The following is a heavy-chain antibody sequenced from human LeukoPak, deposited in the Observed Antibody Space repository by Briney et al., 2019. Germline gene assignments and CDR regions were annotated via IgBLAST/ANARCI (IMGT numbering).Heavy chain of an antibody. CDR3: ARGGFDWLLFNYYYYMDV. D-gene: IGHD3-9*01. V-gene: IGHV3-48*04. CDR1: GFTFNTYW. J-gene: IGHJ6*03. Sequence: GGSLRLSCAASGFTFNTYWMNWVRQAPGKGLEWISYISSSGSTIHYADSVKGRFTISRDNAKNSLYLQMNSLRAEDTAVYYCARGGFDWLLFNYYYYMDVWGKGTTVTISS. CDR2: ISSSGSTI.